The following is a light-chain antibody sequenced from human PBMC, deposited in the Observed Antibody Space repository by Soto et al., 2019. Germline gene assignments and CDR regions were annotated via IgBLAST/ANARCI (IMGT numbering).Light chain of an antibody. V-gene: IGKV1-27*01. CDR3: QQLFDSPIT. CDR1: QGINNY. J-gene: IGKJ5*01. Sequence: DIQMTQSPSSLSASVGDIVTITFRASQGINNYLAWYQQKPGKVPVLLIYTASTLKPGVPSRFSATVSGTEFSLTITSLQPEDFATYYCQQLFDSPITFGQGTRLEIK. CDR2: TAS.